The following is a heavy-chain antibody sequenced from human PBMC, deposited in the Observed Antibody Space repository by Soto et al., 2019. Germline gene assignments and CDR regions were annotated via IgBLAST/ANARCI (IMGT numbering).Heavy chain of an antibody. CDR3: ARGRYGDY. J-gene: IGHJ4*02. Sequence: QAHLVQSGPEVKKPGASVKVSCKGSGYIFTSYGIAWVRQAHGQGLEWMGWISADNGNTENAQKFQGRVTVTRYTSTSTAYLELRSLRSDDTALYYCARGRYGDYWGQGALVTVSS. CDR1: GYIFTSYG. V-gene: IGHV1-18*01. D-gene: IGHD4-17*01. CDR2: ISADNGNT.